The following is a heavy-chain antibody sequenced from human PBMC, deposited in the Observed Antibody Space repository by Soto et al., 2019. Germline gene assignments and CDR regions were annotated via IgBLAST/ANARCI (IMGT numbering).Heavy chain of an antibody. D-gene: IGHD1-26*01. J-gene: IGHJ4*02. Sequence: QVQLVQSGAEVKKPGSSVKVSCKASGGTFSSYIISWVRQAPGQGLEWMGRVIPILGIANYAQKFQGRVTITADKSTSTAYMELSILRSEDTAVYYCARFPQTAIVGAAYFDYWGQGTLVTVSS. CDR3: ARFPQTAIVGAAYFDY. V-gene: IGHV1-69*02. CDR2: VIPILGIA. CDR1: GGTFSSYI.